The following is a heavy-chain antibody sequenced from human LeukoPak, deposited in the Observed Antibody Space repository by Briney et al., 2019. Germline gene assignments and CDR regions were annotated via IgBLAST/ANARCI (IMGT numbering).Heavy chain of an antibody. CDR3: ARGRYYYDSRRYYFDY. CDR1: GGSFSGYY. J-gene: IGHJ4*02. CDR2: INHSGST. Sequence: SETLSLTCAVYGGSFSGYYGRWVRQPPGKGLEWIGEINHSGSTNYNPPLKSRVTISVDTSKNQFSLKLSSVTAADTAVYYCARGRYYYDSRRYYFDYWGQGTLVTVSS. V-gene: IGHV4-34*01. D-gene: IGHD3-22*01.